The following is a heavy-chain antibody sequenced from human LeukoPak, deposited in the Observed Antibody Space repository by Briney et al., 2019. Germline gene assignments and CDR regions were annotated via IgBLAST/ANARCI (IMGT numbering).Heavy chain of an antibody. CDR1: GFIFSSYS. D-gene: IGHD1-14*01. CDR3: AGGLTARLDY. Sequence: GGSLRLSCAASGFIFSSYSITWVRQAPGKGLEWVSSISSSSYIYYADSVKGRFTISRDNAKNSLYLQMNSLRAEDTAVYYCAGGLTARLDYWGQGTLVTVSS. J-gene: IGHJ4*02. CDR2: ISSSSYI. V-gene: IGHV3-21*01.